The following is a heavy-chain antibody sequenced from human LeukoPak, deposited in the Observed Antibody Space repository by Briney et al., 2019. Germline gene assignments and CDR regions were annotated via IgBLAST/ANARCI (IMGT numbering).Heavy chain of an antibody. J-gene: IGHJ4*02. Sequence: SETLSLTCAVYGGSFSGYYWSWIRQPPGKGLEWIGEINHSGSTNYNPSLKSRVTISLDTSKNQFSLKVNSVTAADTAVYYCARSELLWFGGVNSGFDYWGQGTLVTVSS. D-gene: IGHD3-10*01. V-gene: IGHV4-34*01. CDR1: GGSFSGYY. CDR3: ARSELLWFGGVNSGFDY. CDR2: INHSGST.